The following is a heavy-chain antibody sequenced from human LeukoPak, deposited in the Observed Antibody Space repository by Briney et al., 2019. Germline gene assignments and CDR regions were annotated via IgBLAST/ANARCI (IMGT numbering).Heavy chain of an antibody. CDR1: GFTFSAYG. CDR2: ISNDGNNE. V-gene: IGHV3-30*18. Sequence: GGSLRLSCAASGFTFSAYGMHWVRQAPAKGLEWVAFISNDGNNENYANSVRGRFTMSRDNSKNTLYLQMNSLRAEDTAVYYCAKDKGSYYYDSSGYYISYYFDYWGQGTLVTVSS. J-gene: IGHJ4*02. D-gene: IGHD3-22*01. CDR3: AKDKGSYYYDSSGYYISYYFDY.